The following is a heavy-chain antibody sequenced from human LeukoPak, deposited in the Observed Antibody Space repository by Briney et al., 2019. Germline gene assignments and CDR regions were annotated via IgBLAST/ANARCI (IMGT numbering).Heavy chain of an antibody. CDR3: VSFYETY. V-gene: IGHV3-33*03. J-gene: IGHJ4*02. Sequence: GGSLRLSCATSGFILNSYGMHWVRQAPGKGLEWVADIWFDGKNQHFADSVKGRFTISKDNAKNTVYLQMNSLRAEDTAVYYCVSFYETYWGRGTLVTVSS. D-gene: IGHD2/OR15-2a*01. CDR1: GFILNSYG. CDR2: IWFDGKNQ.